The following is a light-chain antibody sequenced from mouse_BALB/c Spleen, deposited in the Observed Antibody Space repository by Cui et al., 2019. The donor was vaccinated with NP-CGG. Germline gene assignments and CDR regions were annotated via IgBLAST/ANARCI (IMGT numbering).Light chain of an antibody. Sequence: QAVVTQESALTTSPGETVTLTCRSSTGAVTTSNYANWVQEKPDHLVTGLIGGTKNRVPGVPARFSGSLIGDKAALTITGAQTDDEAIYFCALWYSNHWVFGGGTKLTVL. CDR3: ALWYSNHWV. CDR2: GTK. J-gene: IGLJ1*01. CDR1: TGAVTTSNY. V-gene: IGLV1*01.